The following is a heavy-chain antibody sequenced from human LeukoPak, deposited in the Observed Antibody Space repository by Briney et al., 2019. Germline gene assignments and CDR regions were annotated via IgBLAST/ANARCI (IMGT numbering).Heavy chain of an antibody. D-gene: IGHD2-2*01. J-gene: IGHJ4*02. CDR1: GGSFSGYY. CDR2: INHSGST. CDR3: ARGPSWHSTTDY. Sequence: SETLSLTCAVYGGSFSGYYWSWIRQPPGKGLEWIGEINHSGSTNYNPSLTSRVTISVDTSKNQFSLKLSSVTAADTAVYYCARGPSWHSTTDYWGQGTLATVSS. V-gene: IGHV4-34*01.